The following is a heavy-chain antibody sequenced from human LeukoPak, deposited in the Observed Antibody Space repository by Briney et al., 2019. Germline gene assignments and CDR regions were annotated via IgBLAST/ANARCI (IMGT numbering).Heavy chain of an antibody. V-gene: IGHV1-2*06. CDR1: GYTFTVYY. CDR3: ARDPSTYTGYYDSSGYFRYFDY. J-gene: IGHJ4*02. CDR2: INPNSGGT. Sequence: ASVKVSCKASGYTFTVYYMHWVRQAPGQGLEWMGRINPNSGGTNYAQKFQGRVTMTRDTSISTAYMELSRLRSDDTAVYYCARDPSTYTGYYDSSGYFRYFDYWGQGTLVTVSS. D-gene: IGHD3-22*01.